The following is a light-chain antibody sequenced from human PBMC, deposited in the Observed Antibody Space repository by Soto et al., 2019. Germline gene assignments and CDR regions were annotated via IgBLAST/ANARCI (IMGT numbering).Light chain of an antibody. CDR1: QSISSW. V-gene: IGKV1-5*03. J-gene: IGKJ1*01. CDR3: QQYNSYSWT. Sequence: DIQMTQSPSTLSASVGDRVTITCRASQSISSWLAWYQQKPGKAPKLLIYKASSLESGVPSRFSGSGPGTEFTLTISSLQPDDFATYYCQQYNSYSWTFGQGTKVDIK. CDR2: KAS.